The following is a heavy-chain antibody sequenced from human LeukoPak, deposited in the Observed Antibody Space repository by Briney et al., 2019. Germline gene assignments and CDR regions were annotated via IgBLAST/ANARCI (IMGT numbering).Heavy chain of an antibody. CDR1: GYTFTGYY. Sequence: GASVKASCKASGYTFTGYYIHWVRQAPGQGLEWMGWINPNSGGTNYAQKFQGRVTMTRDTSISTAYMELSRLRSDDTAVYYCARGATLYDYVWGSYRIRADYYFDYWGQGTLVTASS. CDR2: INPNSGGT. D-gene: IGHD3-16*02. V-gene: IGHV1-2*02. CDR3: ARGATLYDYVWGSYRIRADYYFDY. J-gene: IGHJ4*02.